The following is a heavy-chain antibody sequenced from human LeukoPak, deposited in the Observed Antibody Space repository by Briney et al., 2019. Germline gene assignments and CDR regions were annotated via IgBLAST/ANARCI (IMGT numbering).Heavy chain of an antibody. Sequence: NPSETLSLTCTVSDDSFSSNSYYWAWIRQPPGKGLECIGGIRYSGSTYFNPSLKSRVTISVDTSKNQFSLKLSSVTAADTAVYYCARTPFYDSRGLFDYWGQGTLVTVSS. D-gene: IGHD3-22*01. CDR3: ARTPFYDSRGLFDY. J-gene: IGHJ4*02. CDR2: IRYSGST. CDR1: DDSFSSNSYY. V-gene: IGHV4-39*07.